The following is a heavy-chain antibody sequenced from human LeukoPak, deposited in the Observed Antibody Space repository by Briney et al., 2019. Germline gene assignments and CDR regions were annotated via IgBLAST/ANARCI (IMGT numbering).Heavy chain of an antibody. V-gene: IGHV4-30-4*01. D-gene: IGHD3-3*01. CDR3: ARGGPSDYDFWSGYYTGILNWFDP. CDR2: IYYSGST. Sequence: PSETLSLTCTVSGGSISSGDYYWSWLRQPPGKGLEWIGYIYYSGSTYYNPSLKSRVTISVDTSKNQFSLKLSSVTAADTAVYYCARGGPSDYDFWSGYYTGILNWFDPWGQGTLVTVSS. CDR1: GGSISSGDYY. J-gene: IGHJ5*02.